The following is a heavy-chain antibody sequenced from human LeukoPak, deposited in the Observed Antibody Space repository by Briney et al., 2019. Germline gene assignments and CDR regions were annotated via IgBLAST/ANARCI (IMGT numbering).Heavy chain of an antibody. Sequence: GGSLRLSCAASGFTLSNAWMTWVSQPPGKGLEWVGRLKSKTDCGTTDYAAPVKGRFTISRDDSKNTLYLQMNSLKTADTAVYYCTTGKYGDYYFDNWGQGTLVTVSS. J-gene: IGHJ4*02. V-gene: IGHV3-15*01. CDR3: TTGKYGDYYFDN. CDR1: GFTLSNAW. D-gene: IGHD4-17*01. CDR2: LKSKTDCGTT.